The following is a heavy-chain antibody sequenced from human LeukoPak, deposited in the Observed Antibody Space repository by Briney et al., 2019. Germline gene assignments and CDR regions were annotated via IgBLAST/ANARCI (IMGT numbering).Heavy chain of an antibody. CDR1: GFTFSSYE. D-gene: IGHD3-22*01. Sequence: PGGSLRLSCAASGFTFSSYEMNWVRQAPGKGLEWVSYISSSGSTIYYADSVKGRFTISRDNDKNSLDLQMNSLRAEDTAVYYCARDWWDSSGYYDYWGQGTLVTVSS. CDR2: ISSSGSTI. J-gene: IGHJ4*02. CDR3: ARDWWDSSGYYDY. V-gene: IGHV3-48*03.